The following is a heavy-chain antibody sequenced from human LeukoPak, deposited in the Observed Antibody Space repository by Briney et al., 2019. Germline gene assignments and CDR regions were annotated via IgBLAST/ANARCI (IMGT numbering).Heavy chain of an antibody. CDR1: GGSISSYY. J-gene: IGHJ4*02. CDR2: IYYGGST. CDR3: AAGYNWNPDY. V-gene: IGHV4-59*01. Sequence: PSETLSLTCTVSGGSISSYYWSWIRQPPGKGLEWIGYIYYGGSTNYNPSLKSRVTISVDTSKNQFSLKLSSVTAADTAVYYCAAGYNWNPDYWGQGTLVTVSS. D-gene: IGHD1-20*01.